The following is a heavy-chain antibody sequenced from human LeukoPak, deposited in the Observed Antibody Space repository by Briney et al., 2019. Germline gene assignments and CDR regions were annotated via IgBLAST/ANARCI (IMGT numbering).Heavy chain of an antibody. CDR2: INSDGSST. D-gene: IGHD3-3*01. CDR1: GFTFSRYW. V-gene: IGHV3-74*01. CDR3: ASGDYYFDY. J-gene: IGHJ4*02. Sequence: GGSLRLSCAASGFTFSRYWMHWVRHAPGKGLVWVSRINSDGSSTSYADSVKGRFTISRDNAKNTLYLQMNSLRAEDTAVYYCASGDYYFDYWGQGTLVTVSS.